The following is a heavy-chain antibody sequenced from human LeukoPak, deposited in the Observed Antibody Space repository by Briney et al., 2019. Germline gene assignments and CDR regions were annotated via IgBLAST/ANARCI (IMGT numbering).Heavy chain of an antibody. CDR2: MSYDGSSK. Sequence: GCSLTLSRAASGFIFSTYGRHLVRQAPGTGLEWVAVMSYDGSSKYYAESVKGRFTISRDNSNNMQYLQLNSLRAEDSAVYYCAKDSGEFFYGDAIDMWGQGTRVAVSS. D-gene: IGHD3-16*01. CDR1: GFIFSTYG. V-gene: IGHV3-30*18. J-gene: IGHJ3*02. CDR3: AKDSGEFFYGDAIDM.